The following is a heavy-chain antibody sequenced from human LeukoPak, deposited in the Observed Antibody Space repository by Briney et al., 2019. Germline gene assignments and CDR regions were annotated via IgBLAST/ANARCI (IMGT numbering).Heavy chain of an antibody. Sequence: PSETLSLTCTVSGGSISSYYWSWIRQPPGKGLEWIGYIYYSGSTNYNPSLKSRVTISVDTSKNQFSLKLSSVTAADTAVYDCARDKFTYGYWGQGTLVTVSS. V-gene: IGHV4-59*01. CDR2: IYYSGST. CDR1: GGSISSYY. D-gene: IGHD4-17*01. CDR3: ARDKFTYGY. J-gene: IGHJ4*02.